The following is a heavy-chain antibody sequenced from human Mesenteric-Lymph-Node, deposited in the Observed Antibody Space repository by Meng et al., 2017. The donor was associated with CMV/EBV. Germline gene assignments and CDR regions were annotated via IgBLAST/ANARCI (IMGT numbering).Heavy chain of an antibody. CDR2: ISWNSGSI. D-gene: IGHD2-2*01. V-gene: IGHV3-9*01. J-gene: IGHJ4*02. CDR3: AKDMGVVPAAMGY. Sequence: GGSLRLSCAASGFTFDDYAMHWVRQAPGKGLEWVSGISWNSGSIGYADSVKGRFTTSRDNAKNSLYLQMNSLRAEDTALYYCAKDMGVVPAAMGYWGQGTLVTVSS. CDR1: GFTFDDYA.